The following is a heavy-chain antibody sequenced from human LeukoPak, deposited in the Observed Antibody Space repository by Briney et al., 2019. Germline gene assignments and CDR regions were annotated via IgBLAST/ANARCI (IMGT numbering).Heavy chain of an antibody. V-gene: IGHV4-61*02. J-gene: IGHJ6*03. CDR1: GGSISSGSYY. CDR2: IYTSGST. D-gene: IGHD3-3*01. Sequence: PSETLSLTCTVSGGSISSGSYYWSWIRQPAGKGLEWIGRIYTSGSTNYNPSLKSRVTISVDTSKNQFSLKLSSVTAADTAVYYCARDRIEGPNYDFWSCYPLRYYMDVWGKGTTVTVSS. CDR3: ARDRIEGPNYDFWSCYPLRYYMDV.